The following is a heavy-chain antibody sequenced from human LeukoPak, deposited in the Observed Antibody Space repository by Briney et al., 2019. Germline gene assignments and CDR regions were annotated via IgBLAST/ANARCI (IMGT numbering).Heavy chain of an antibody. CDR2: IWFDGSNK. D-gene: IGHD3-3*01. Sequence: HPGGSLRLSCAAPGFTFSSYGMYWDRQAPGKGLEWVAVIWFDGSNKYYADSVKGRFTISRDNSKNTLYLQMNSLRVEDTAVYYCASLRSGPRYGMDVWGQGTTVTVSS. V-gene: IGHV3-33*01. CDR1: GFTFSSYG. CDR3: ASLRSGPRYGMDV. J-gene: IGHJ6*02.